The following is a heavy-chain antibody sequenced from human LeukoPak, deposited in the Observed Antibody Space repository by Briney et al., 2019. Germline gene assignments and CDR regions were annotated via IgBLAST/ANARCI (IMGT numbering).Heavy chain of an antibody. CDR2: ISSSGSTI. J-gene: IGHJ3*01. Sequence: AGTLRLSCAASGFTFSSYEKNWVRQAPGKGLEWVSYISSSGSTIYYADSVKGRFTISRDNAKNSLYLQMNSLRAEDTAVYYCARELRGLMAFWGQGTMVTVSS. V-gene: IGHV3-48*03. CDR1: GFTFSSYE. CDR3: ARELRGLMAF. D-gene: IGHD5-24*01.